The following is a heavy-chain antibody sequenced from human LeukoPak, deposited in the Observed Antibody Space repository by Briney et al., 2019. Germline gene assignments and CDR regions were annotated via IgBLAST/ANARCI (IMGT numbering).Heavy chain of an antibody. CDR3: ARDSGGIAAPGRYYYYFMDV. V-gene: IGHV3-20*04. CDR1: GFTFDDYG. J-gene: IGHJ6*03. CDR2: INWNGGST. D-gene: IGHD6-13*01. Sequence: PGGSLRLSCAASGFTFDDYGMSWVRQVPGKGLEWVSGINWNGGSTGNADSVKGRFTISRDNSKNTLFLQMNSLRPDDTAVYYCARDSGGIAAPGRYYYYFMDVWGKGTTVTVSS.